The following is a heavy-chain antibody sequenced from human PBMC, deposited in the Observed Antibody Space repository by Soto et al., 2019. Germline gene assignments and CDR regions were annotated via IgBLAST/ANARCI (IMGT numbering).Heavy chain of an antibody. Sequence: QVQLVQSGAEVKKPGASVKVCGKASGYTLTTYALHWVRQAPGQRLEWLGWSNAGNGYTKYSQEFQGRVTITRDTSASTAYMELSSLRSEDMAVYYCARAVSLSPSFDIWGQWTMVTVSS. V-gene: IGHV1-3*02. CDR1: GYTLTTYA. J-gene: IGHJ3*02. CDR2: SNAGNGYT. CDR3: ARAVSLSPSFDI.